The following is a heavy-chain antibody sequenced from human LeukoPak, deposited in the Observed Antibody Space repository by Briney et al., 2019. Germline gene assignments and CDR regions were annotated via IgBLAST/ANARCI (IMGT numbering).Heavy chain of an antibody. CDR1: GFTFXSYA. Sequence: GGSLRLSCAASGFTFXSYAMSWVRQAPGKGLEWVSAISGSGGSTYYADSVKGRFTISRDNSKNTLYLQMNSLRAEDTAVYYCAKDKIAVAGTLYFDYWGQGTLVTVSS. D-gene: IGHD6-19*01. CDR2: ISGSGGST. CDR3: AKDKIAVAGTLYFDY. V-gene: IGHV3-23*01. J-gene: IGHJ4*02.